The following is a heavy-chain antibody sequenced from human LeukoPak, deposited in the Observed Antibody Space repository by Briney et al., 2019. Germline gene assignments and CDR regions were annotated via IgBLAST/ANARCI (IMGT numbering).Heavy chain of an antibody. CDR3: AREGYSYGLGLHDAFDT. CDR1: GYTFTSYG. V-gene: IGHV1-18*01. CDR2: ISAYNGNT. J-gene: IGHJ3*02. D-gene: IGHD5-18*01. Sequence: ASVKVSCKASGYTFTSYGISWVRQAPGQGLEWMGWISAYNGNTNYAQKLQGRVTMTTDTSTSTAYMELRSLRSDDTAVYYCAREGYSYGLGLHDAFDTWGQGTMVTVSS.